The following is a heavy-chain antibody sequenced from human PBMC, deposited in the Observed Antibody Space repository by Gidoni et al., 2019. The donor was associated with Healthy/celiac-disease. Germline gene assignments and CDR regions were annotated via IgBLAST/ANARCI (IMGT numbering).Heavy chain of an antibody. CDR1: GYTFTSYG. J-gene: IGHJ3*02. D-gene: IGHD1-20*01. CDR2: SSAYHGNT. Sequence: QVQLVQSGAEVQKPGASVKVSCKAPGYTFTSYGISWARQAPVQGLEWMGWSSAYHGNTTYAQKLQGRVTMTTDTSTSTAYMELRSLRSDDTAVYYCARDITGTNEDAFDIWGQGTMVTVSS. V-gene: IGHV1-18*01. CDR3: ARDITGTNEDAFDI.